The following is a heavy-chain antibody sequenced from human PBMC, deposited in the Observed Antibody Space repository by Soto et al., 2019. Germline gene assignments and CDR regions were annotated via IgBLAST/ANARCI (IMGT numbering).Heavy chain of an antibody. V-gene: IGHV3-23*01. CDR1: GFTFRNFA. Sequence: EVQLLESGGGLVQPGGSLRLSCAASGFTFRNFAMGWVRQAPGKGLEWVSAIGGSGDSTYYADSVKGRFTISRDNFRNTLYLQMDSLRAEDTALSYCAKGYYYDSGNFDYWGQGSLVTVSS. D-gene: IGHD3-10*01. CDR2: IGGSGDST. CDR3: AKGYYYDSGNFDY. J-gene: IGHJ4*02.